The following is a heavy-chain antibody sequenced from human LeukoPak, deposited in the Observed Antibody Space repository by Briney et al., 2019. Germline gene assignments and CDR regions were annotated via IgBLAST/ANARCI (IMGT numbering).Heavy chain of an antibody. D-gene: IGHD3-9*01. Sequence: PSETLSLTCTVSGGSISSSSYYWGWIRQPPGKGLEWIGRIYYSGSTYYNPSLKSRVTISVDTSKNQFSLKLSSVTDADTAVYYCARRDDILTGYNWYFDRLGGGTLVTDSS. CDR3: ARRDDILTGYNWYFDR. V-gene: IGHV4-39*01. CDR2: IYYSGST. J-gene: IGHJ2*01. CDR1: GGSISSSSYY.